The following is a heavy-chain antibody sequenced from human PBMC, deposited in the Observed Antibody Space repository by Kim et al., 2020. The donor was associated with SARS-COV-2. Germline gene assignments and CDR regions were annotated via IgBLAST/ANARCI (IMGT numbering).Heavy chain of an antibody. CDR1: GFTLSLYS. CDR2: ISGTGTIT. D-gene: IGHD2-15*01. CDR3: VRENYWAFDI. J-gene: IGHJ3*02. V-gene: IGHV3-48*04. Sequence: GGSLRLSCATSGFTLSLYSMNWVRQSPGKGLEWVSHISGTGTITKHADSVRGRFTISRDNAKNSLFPQMNGLRAEDTAVYYCVRENYWAFDIWGQGTMVT.